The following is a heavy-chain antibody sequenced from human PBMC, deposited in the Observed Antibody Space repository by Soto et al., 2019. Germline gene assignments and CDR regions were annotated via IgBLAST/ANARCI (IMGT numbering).Heavy chain of an antibody. CDR2: ISTNGGST. D-gene: IGHD3-22*01. CDR3: VKGEYYYDSSGYYPFDY. V-gene: IGHV3-64D*06. J-gene: IGHJ4*02. CDR1: GFSWSPYA. Sequence: GGSPRIPSSASGFSWSPYAMLRVRQAPGKGLEYVSSISTNGGSTHYADSVKGRFTISRDNSKNTQYLQMSSLRADDTAVYYCVKGEYYYDSSGYYPFDYWGQGT.